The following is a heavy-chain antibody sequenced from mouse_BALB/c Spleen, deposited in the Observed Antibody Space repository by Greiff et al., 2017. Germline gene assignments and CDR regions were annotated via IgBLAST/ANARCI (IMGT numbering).Heavy chain of an antibody. J-gene: IGHJ4*01. CDR1: GYTFTDYA. Sequence: VKLMESGAELVRPGVSVKISCKGSGYTFTDYAMHWVQQSHAKSLEWIGVISTYYGDASYNQKFKGKATMTVDKSSSTAYMELARLTSEDSAIYYCARWGARNDDDMDYWGQGTTVTVSS. V-gene: IGHV1S137*01. D-gene: IGHD2-12*01. CDR2: ISTYYGDA. CDR3: ARWGARNDDDMDY.